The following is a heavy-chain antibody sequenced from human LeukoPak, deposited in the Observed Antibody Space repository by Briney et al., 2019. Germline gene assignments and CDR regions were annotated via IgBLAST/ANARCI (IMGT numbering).Heavy chain of an antibody. D-gene: IGHD3-22*01. CDR2: INQDGGDT. CDR1: GFTFSFNW. CDR3: ARDRGDYYDSSGLYYFDY. J-gene: IGHJ4*02. Sequence: GGSLRLSCEASGFTFSFNWMSWVRQAPGKGLEWVANINQDGGDTYYVDSVKGRFTISRDNAKNSLYLQMNSLRAEDTAVYYCARDRGDYYDSSGLYYFDYWGQGTLVTVSS. V-gene: IGHV3-7*01.